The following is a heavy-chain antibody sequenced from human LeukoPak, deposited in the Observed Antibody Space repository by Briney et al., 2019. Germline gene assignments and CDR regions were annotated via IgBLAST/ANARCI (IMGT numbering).Heavy chain of an antibody. J-gene: IGHJ4*02. CDR2: ISSSSSYI. Sequence: GGSLRLSCAASGFTFSSYSMSWVRQAPGKGLEWVSSISSSSSYIYYADSVKGRFTISRDNAKNSLYLQMNSLRAEDTAVYYCARDEVSAADSVYYFDYWGQGTLVTVSS. CDR1: GFTFSSYS. D-gene: IGHD2-2*01. CDR3: ARDEVSAADSVYYFDY. V-gene: IGHV3-21*01.